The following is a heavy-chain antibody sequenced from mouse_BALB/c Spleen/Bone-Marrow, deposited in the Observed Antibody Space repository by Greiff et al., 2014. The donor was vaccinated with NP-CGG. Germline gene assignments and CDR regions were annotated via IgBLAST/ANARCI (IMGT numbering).Heavy chain of an antibody. CDR2: INPDSSTI. CDR3: ARRWDVYYFDY. CDR1: GFDFSRYW. V-gene: IGHV4-1*02. Sequence: VQLQQSGGGLVQPGGSLKLSCAASGFDFSRYWMSWVRQAPGKGLEWIGEINPDSSTINYTPSLKDKFIISRDNAKNTLHLQMSKVRSEDTALYYCARRWDVYYFDYWGQGTTLTVSS. D-gene: IGHD4-1*01. J-gene: IGHJ2*01.